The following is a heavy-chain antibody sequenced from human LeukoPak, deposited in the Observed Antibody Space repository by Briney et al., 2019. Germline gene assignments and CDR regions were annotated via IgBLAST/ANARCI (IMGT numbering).Heavy chain of an antibody. Sequence: SETLSLTCAVSGASISGSGYYWGWIRQPPGKGLEWIGRIYTSGSTNYNPSLKSRVTMSVDTSKNQFSLKLNSVTAADTAVYYCARGRSTTVTTPYYFDYWGQGTLVTVSS. CDR1: GASISGSGYY. J-gene: IGHJ4*02. V-gene: IGHV4-61*05. D-gene: IGHD4-17*01. CDR3: ARGRSTTVTTPYYFDY. CDR2: IYTSGST.